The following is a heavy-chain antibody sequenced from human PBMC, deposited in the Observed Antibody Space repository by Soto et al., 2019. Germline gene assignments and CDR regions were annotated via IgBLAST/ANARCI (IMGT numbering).Heavy chain of an antibody. V-gene: IGHV3-23*01. CDR1: GFTFSSYA. CDR2: ISSTGST. J-gene: IGHJ4*02. D-gene: IGHD6-19*01. CDR3: AKVGSSAWYHNSYFDY. Sequence: LRLSCAASGFTFSSYAMTWVRQAPGKGLEWLSVISSTGSTYFADSVKGRFTISRDNSKNTLSLQMHSLRVDDTAVYYCAKVGSSAWYHNSYFDYWGQGTLVTVS.